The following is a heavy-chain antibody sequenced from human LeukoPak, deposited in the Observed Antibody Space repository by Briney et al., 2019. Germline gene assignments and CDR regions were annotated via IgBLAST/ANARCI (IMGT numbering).Heavy chain of an antibody. V-gene: IGHV3-21*01. CDR3: ARGAKDSWMDY. J-gene: IGHJ4*02. Sequence: TGGSLRLSCAASGFTFSSYSMNWVRQAPGNGLGWASPISSSSSYIYYADSVKGRFTISRDNAKNSLYLQMNSVRAEDTAVYYCARGAKDSWMDYWGQGTLVTVSS. CDR2: ISSSSSYI. CDR1: GFTFSSYS. D-gene: IGHD6-13*01.